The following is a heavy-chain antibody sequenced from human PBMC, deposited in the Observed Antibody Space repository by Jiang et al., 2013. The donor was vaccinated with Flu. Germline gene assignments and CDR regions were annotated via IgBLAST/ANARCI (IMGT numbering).Heavy chain of an antibody. CDR2: ISPNSVNI. J-gene: IGHJ4*01. Sequence: VQLLESGGGLIQPGGSLRLSCSVSGFTFKTYEMNWVRQTPGKGLEWVSYISPNSVNIYYADSVRGRFTISRDDARDSLSMQLNSLRVEDSGLYYCVRGNEFLPSGKWGPLNYGLNVWGQGIEVIVSS. V-gene: IGHV3-48*03. D-gene: IGHD3-10*01. CDR3: VRGNEFLPSGKWGPLNYGLNV. CDR1: GFTFKTYE.